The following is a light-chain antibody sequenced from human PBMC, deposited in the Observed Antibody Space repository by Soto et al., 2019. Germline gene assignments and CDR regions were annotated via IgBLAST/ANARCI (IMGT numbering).Light chain of an antibody. V-gene: IGLV2-8*01. CDR1: SSDVCAYIY. CDR2: EVN. J-gene: IGLJ2*01. Sequence: QSALTQPPSSSGSPGQSVTISGTGTSSDVCAYIYVSLHQQHPGKAPKLMIYEVNKRPSGVPDRFSGSKSGNTASLTVSGLQAEDEADYYCSSYSGSNHVLFGGGTKLTVL. CDR3: SSYSGSNHVL.